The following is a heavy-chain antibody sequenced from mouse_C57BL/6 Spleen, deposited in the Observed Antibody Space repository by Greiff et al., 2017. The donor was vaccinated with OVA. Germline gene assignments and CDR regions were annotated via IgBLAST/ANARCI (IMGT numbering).Heavy chain of an antibody. CDR1: GYTFTDYY. Sequence: VQLQQSGPELVKPGASVKISCKASGYTFTDYYMNWVKQSHGKSLEWIGDINPNNGGTSYTQKFKGKATLTVDKSSSTAYMELRSLTSEDSAVYYCAGGTTLVAIDYWGQGTTLTVSS. CDR3: AGGTTLVAIDY. V-gene: IGHV1-26*01. D-gene: IGHD1-1*01. J-gene: IGHJ2*01. CDR2: INPNNGGT.